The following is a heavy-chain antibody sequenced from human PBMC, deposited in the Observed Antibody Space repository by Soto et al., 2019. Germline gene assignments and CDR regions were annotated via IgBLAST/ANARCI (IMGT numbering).Heavy chain of an antibody. CDR1: GGTFSSYA. J-gene: IGHJ6*04. V-gene: IGHV1-69*12. D-gene: IGHD3-3*02. CDR2: IIHIFGTA. CDR3: AAHLWGGPSRASYYALDV. Sequence: QVQLVQSGAEVKKPGSSVKVSCKASGGTFSSYAISWVRQAPGQGREWMGGIIHIFGTAISAQKCQGRVTVSAGESPSSASGDAGGFRYVHPALYCCAAHLWGGPSRASYYALDVSGNGPTVTVAS.